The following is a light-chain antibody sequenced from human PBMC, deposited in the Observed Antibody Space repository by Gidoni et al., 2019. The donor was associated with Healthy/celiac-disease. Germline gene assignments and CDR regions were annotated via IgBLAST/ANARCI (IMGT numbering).Light chain of an antibody. V-gene: IGKV3-20*01. CDR1: QSVSSSY. Sequence: ELVLTQSPGTMSLSPGERATLSCRASQSVSSSYLAWYQQKPGQAPRLLIYGASSRATGIPDRFSGSGSGTDVTLTISRREPEYFAVYYCQQYGSSPRTFXQXTKVEIK. CDR3: QQYGSSPRT. J-gene: IGKJ1*01. CDR2: GAS.